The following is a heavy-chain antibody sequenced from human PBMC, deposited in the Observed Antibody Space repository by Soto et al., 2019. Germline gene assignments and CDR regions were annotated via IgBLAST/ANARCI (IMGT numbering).Heavy chain of an antibody. J-gene: IGHJ4*02. D-gene: IGHD4-17*01. CDR1: GFTFTNYW. Sequence: GGSLRLSCAASGFTFTNYWRHWVRQGPGKGLVWVSRINADGSYASYADFVKGRFTISRDNSRNTVHLQMNSLSAEDTAVYYCARDFTTAETPGDDYDYWGQGLPVTSPQ. CDR2: INADGSYA. CDR3: ARDFTTAETPGDDYDY. V-gene: IGHV3-74*01.